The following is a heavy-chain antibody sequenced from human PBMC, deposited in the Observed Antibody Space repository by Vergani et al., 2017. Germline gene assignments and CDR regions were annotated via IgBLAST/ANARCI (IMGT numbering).Heavy chain of an antibody. CDR1: GGTFSSYA. CDR2: IIPILGIA. Sequence: QVQLVQSGAEVKKPGSSVKVSCKASGGTFSSYAISWVRQAPGQGLEWMGRIIPILGIANYAQKFQGRVTITADKSTSTAYMELSSLRSEDTAVYYCAKHPGSPNNWFDPWGQGTLVTVSS. J-gene: IGHJ5*02. V-gene: IGHV1-69*04. CDR3: AKHPGSPNNWFDP.